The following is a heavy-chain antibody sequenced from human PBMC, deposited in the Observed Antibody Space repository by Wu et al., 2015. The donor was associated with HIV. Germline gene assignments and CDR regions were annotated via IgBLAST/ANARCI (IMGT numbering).Heavy chain of an antibody. CDR1: GDTFSRFG. CDR2: IIPFFGTT. Sequence: QVQLVQSGAEVKKPGSSVKVSCKASGDTFSRFGINWVRQAPGQGLEWMGAIIPFFGTTNYAQKFQGRVTITTDESATTAYMELSSLRSDDTAVYYCARDHYYGSGSYYPDYYYGMDVWGQGTTVTVSS. J-gene: IGHJ6*02. D-gene: IGHD3-10*01. V-gene: IGHV1-69*05. CDR3: ARDHYYGSGSYYPDYYYGMDV.